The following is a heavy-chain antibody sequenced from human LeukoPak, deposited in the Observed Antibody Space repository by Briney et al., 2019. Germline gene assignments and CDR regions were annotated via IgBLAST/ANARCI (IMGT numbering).Heavy chain of an antibody. Sequence: APVKVSCKASGGTFSSYAISWVRQAPGQGLEWMGGIIPIFGTADYAQKFQGRVTITADKSTSTAYMELSSLRSDDTAVYYCARDQGVITPIDAFDIWGQGTMVTVSS. V-gene: IGHV1-69*06. CDR3: ARDQGVITPIDAFDI. D-gene: IGHD3-22*01. CDR1: GGTFSSYA. J-gene: IGHJ3*02. CDR2: IIPIFGTA.